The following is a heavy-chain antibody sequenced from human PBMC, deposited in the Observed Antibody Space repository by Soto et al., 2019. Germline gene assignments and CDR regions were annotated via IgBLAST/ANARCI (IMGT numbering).Heavy chain of an antibody. CDR2: IYQSGST. Sequence: PSETLSLTCAVSGGAISSSKWWSWVRQPPGKGLEWIGEIYQSGSTNYNPSLESRVRMSVDKSRNQFSLKLTSVSAADTAVYYCARASATIAEAAIFDYGGQGPLVNAPQ. CDR1: GGAISSSKW. D-gene: IGHD6-13*01. J-gene: IGHJ4*02. CDR3: ARASATIAEAAIFDY. V-gene: IGHV4-4*02.